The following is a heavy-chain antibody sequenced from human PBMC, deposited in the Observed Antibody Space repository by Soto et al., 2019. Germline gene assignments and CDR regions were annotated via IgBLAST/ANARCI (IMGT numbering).Heavy chain of an antibody. CDR3: NPFATSAYRGNFAS. V-gene: IGHV3-30*04. Sequence: QVQLVESGGGVVQPGGSLRLSCAASGFLFGSYEMHWVRQAPGKGLEWVAVISYDGRDKHYADSAKGRFTISRDNSKNTLFLPLTRLRAEDTAMSYCNPFATSAYRGNFASWGQGTLVTVSS. J-gene: IGHJ4*02. CDR1: GFLFGSYE. CDR2: ISYDGRDK. D-gene: IGHD3-22*01.